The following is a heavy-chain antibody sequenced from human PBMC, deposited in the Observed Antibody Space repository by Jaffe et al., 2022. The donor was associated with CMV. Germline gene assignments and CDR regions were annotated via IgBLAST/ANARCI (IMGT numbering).Heavy chain of an antibody. CDR2: IKQDGSEK. J-gene: IGHJ3*02. CDR1: GFTFSSYW. V-gene: IGHV3-7*01. Sequence: EVQVVESGGGLVQPGGSLRLSCAASGFTFSSYWMTWVRQAPGKGLEWVANIKQDGSEKYYVDSVKGRFTISRDNARNSLYLQMDSLRAEDTAVYYCARDQVTVVTPGAAFDIWGQGTMVAVSS. CDR3: ARDQVTVVTPGAAFDI. D-gene: IGHD2-21*02.